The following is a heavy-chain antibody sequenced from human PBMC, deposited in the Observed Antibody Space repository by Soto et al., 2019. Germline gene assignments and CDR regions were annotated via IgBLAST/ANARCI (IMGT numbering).Heavy chain of an antibody. Sequence: SETLSLTCTVSGGSINTFYWSWVRQPAGKGLEWIGRIFSSGSTSLNPSLESRVAMSVDTSKNHFSLNLSSVTAADMAVYYCAREGSYSAYNFAHGIQLWSFDFWGQGALVTVSS. V-gene: IGHV4-4*07. CDR1: GGSINTFY. CDR2: IFSSGST. D-gene: IGHD5-12*01. J-gene: IGHJ4*02. CDR3: AREGSYSAYNFAHGIQLWSFDF.